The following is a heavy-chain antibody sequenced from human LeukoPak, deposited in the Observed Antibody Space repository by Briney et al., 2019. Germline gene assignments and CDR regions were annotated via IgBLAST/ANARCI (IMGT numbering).Heavy chain of an antibody. D-gene: IGHD5-18*01. V-gene: IGHV7-4-1*02. CDR2: INTNTGNP. Sequence: GASVKVSCKASGYTFTSYAMNWVRQAPGQGLEWMGWINTNTGNPTYAQGFTGRFVFSLDTSVSTAYLQISSLKAEDTAVYYCAREFPVDTAMVTGNGGYWGQRTLVTVSS. J-gene: IGHJ4*02. CDR1: GYTFTSYA. CDR3: AREFPVDTAMVTGNGGY.